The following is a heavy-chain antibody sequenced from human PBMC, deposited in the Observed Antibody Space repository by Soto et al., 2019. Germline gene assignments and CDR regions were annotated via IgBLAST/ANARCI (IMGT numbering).Heavy chain of an antibody. Sequence: KSSETLSLTCAVYGGSFSGYYWSWIRQPPGKGLEWIGEINHSGSTNYNPSLKSRVTISVDTSKNQFSLKLSSVTAADTAVYYCARGRSYGSGSYHYCGQRTLVTVSS. CDR1: GGSFSGYY. CDR3: ARGRSYGSGSYHY. CDR2: INHSGST. V-gene: IGHV4-34*01. J-gene: IGHJ4*02. D-gene: IGHD3-10*01.